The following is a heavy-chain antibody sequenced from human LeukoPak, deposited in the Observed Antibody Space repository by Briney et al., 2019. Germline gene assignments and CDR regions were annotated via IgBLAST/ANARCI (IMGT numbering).Heavy chain of an antibody. CDR1: GFTFSSYA. V-gene: IGHV3-30-3*01. J-gene: IGHJ4*02. D-gene: IGHD3-10*01. Sequence: PGRSLRLSCAASGFTFSSYAMHWVRQAPGKGLEWVAVISYDGSNKYYAGSVRGRFTISRDNSKNTLFLQMSSLRAEDTAVYFCAKEGEGYPRAIIYWGQGTLVTVSS. CDR3: AKEGEGYPRAIIY. CDR2: ISYDGSNK.